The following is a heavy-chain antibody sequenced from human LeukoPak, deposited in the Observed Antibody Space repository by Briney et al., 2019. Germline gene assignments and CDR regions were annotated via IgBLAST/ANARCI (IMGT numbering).Heavy chain of an antibody. J-gene: IGHJ4*02. CDR2: VHYTGSA. CDR3: ARPSEYFYEHRDY. Sequence: PSETLSLTCSVSGGSIISSSYYWNWIRQPPGKGLEYIGTVHYTGSAYYNPSLQSRLTISADTSKNQFSLKLSSVTAADTAVYYSARPSEYFYEHRDYWGQGTLVTVSS. CDR1: GGSIISSSYY. D-gene: IGHD5/OR15-5a*01. V-gene: IGHV4-39*01.